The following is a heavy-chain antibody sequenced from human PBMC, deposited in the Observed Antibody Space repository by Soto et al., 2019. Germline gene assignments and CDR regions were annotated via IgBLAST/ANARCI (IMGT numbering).Heavy chain of an antibody. D-gene: IGHD1-26*01. J-gene: IGHJ4*02. V-gene: IGHV3-30-3*01. CDR1: GFTFSSYA. CDR3: ARGASGRYFLTHFDC. Sequence: QVQLVESGGGVVQPGRSLRLSCAASGFTFSSYAMHWVRQAPGKGLEWVAVISYDGSNKYYADSVKGRFTISRDNAKNPLHLQMNRLSADGTAVYYWARGASGRYFLTHFDCWGQGTLVPVSS. CDR2: ISYDGSNK.